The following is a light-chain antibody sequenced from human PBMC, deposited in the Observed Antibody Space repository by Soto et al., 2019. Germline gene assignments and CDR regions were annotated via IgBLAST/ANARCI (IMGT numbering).Light chain of an antibody. CDR1: QDIANY. J-gene: IGKJ4*01. CDR3: QQYDNLPLT. V-gene: IGKV1-33*01. Sequence: DIQMTQSPSSLSASVGDRVTITCQASQDIANYLNWYQQKAGRAPKFLIYDASNLETGVPSRFSGSGSGTDFTLTISSLQPEDIGSYYCQQYDNLPLTFGGGTKVDIK. CDR2: DAS.